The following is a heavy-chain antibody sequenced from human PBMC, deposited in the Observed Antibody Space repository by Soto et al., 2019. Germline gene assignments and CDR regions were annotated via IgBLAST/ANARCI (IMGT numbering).Heavy chain of an antibody. CDR3: ARPGIAVAGTPFDY. V-gene: IGHV1-3*01. CDR1: GYTFTSYA. J-gene: IGHJ4*02. D-gene: IGHD6-19*01. CDR2: INAGNGNT. Sequence: GASVKVSCKVSGYTFTSYAMHWVRQAPGQRLEWMGWINAGNGNTKYSQKFQGRVTITRDTSASTAYMELSSLRSEDTAVYYCARPGIAVAGTPFDYWGQGTLVTVSS.